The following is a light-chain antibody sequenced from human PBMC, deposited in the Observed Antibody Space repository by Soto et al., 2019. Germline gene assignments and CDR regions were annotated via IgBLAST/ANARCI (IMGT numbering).Light chain of an antibody. CDR2: DVS. V-gene: IGLV2-14*01. J-gene: IGLJ1*01. CDR3: SSYTSSGTYV. CDR1: SSDVGGYEF. Sequence: ALTQPASVSGSPGQSITISCPGTSSDVGGYEFVSWYQQHPDNAPKLIIYDVSDRPSGESSRFSGSKSANTASLTISGLQAEDEADYYCSSYTSSGTYVFGTGTKVTVL.